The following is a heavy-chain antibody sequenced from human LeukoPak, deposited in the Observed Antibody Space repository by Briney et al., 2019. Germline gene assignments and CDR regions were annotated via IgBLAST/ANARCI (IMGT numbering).Heavy chain of an antibody. CDR1: GFTFSDYY. CDR2: ISGSGSTI. V-gene: IGHV3-11*01. D-gene: IGHD5-24*01. CDR3: ARDRGDGYIPYYYYGMDV. J-gene: IGHJ6*02. Sequence: GGSLRLSCAASGFTFSDYYMSWIRQAPGKGLEWVSYISGSGSTIYYADSVKGRFTISRDNAKNSLYLQMNSLRAEDTAVYYCARDRGDGYIPYYYYGMDVWGQGTTVTVSS.